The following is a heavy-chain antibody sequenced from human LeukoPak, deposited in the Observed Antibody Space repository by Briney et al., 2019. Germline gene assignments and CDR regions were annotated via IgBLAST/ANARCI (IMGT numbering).Heavy chain of an antibody. V-gene: IGHV4-59*08. CDR3: ARHEFDSGSLPYFDY. Sequence: SETLSLTCTVSGGSISSYYWNWIRQPPGKGLEWIGYIYYSGSTNYNPSLKSRVTISVDTSKNQFSLKLSAVTAADTAAYYCARHEFDSGSLPYFDYWGQGILVTVSS. D-gene: IGHD3-10*01. J-gene: IGHJ4*02. CDR1: GGSISSYY. CDR2: IYYSGST.